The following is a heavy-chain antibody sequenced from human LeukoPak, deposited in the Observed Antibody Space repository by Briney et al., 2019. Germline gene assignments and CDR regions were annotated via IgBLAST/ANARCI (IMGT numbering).Heavy chain of an antibody. CDR2: IYYTGST. V-gene: IGHV4-61*01. J-gene: IGHJ4*02. CDR3: ASSQVPYNWNLDY. D-gene: IGHD1-20*01. CDR1: SDSVSSASYY. Sequence: SEALSLTCTVSSDSVSSASYYWSWIRQPPGKGLEWIGYIYYTGSTKYSPSLKSRVSISLDTSKNQFSLKLSSVTAADTAVYYCASSQVPYNWNLDYWGQGTLVTVSS.